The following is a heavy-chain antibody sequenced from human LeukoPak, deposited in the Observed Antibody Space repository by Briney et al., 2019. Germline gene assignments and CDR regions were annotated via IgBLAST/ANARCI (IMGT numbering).Heavy chain of an antibody. CDR2: IWYDGSNK. D-gene: IGHD3-3*01. J-gene: IGHJ5*02. CDR1: GFTFSSNS. Sequence: GGSLRLSCAASGFTFSSNSMNWVRQAPGKGLEWVAVIWYDGSNKYYADSVNGRFTISRDNSKNTLYLQMNSLRAEDTAVYYCARSYYDFWSGSLNWFDPWGLGTLVTVSS. V-gene: IGHV3-33*08. CDR3: ARSYYDFWSGSLNWFDP.